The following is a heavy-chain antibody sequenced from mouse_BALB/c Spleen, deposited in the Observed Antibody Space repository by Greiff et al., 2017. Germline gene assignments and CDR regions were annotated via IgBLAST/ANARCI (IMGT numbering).Heavy chain of an antibody. CDR2: IYPGNSDT. CDR1: GYTFTSYW. J-gene: IGHJ2*01. Sequence: EVHLVESGAELVRPGTSVKMSCKASGYTFTSYWMHWVKQRPGQGLEWIGAIYPGNSDTSYNKKFKGKAKLTAVTSTSTAYMELSSLTNEDSAVYYCTRDYGNFDYWGQGTTLTVSS. D-gene: IGHD1-1*01. V-gene: IGHV1-5*01. CDR3: TRDYGNFDY.